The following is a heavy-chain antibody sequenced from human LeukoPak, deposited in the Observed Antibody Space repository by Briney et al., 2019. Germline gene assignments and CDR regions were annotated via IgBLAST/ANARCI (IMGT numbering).Heavy chain of an antibody. CDR3: AKDRSATYSNWFDP. J-gene: IGHJ5*02. CDR2: MSHDGNYK. D-gene: IGHD1-26*01. V-gene: IGHV3-30*18. CDR1: GLIFSGYG. Sequence: GPSLRLSCAASGLIFSGYGMHWARQAPGKGLEWVALMSHDGNYKHYADSVKGRFTISRDNAKNTLYLQMNSLRAEDTAVYYCAKDRSATYSNWFDPWGQGTLVTVSS.